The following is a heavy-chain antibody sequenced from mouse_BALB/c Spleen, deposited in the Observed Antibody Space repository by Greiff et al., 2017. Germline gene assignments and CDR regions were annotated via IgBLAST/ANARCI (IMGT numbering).Heavy chain of an antibody. Sequence: DVKLMESGGDLVKPGGSLKLSCAASGFTFSSYTMSWVRQTPEKRLEWVATISSGGSYTYYPDSVKGRFTISRDNAKNTLYLQMSSLKSEDTAMYYCTREVDHFDYWGQGTTLTVSS. J-gene: IGHJ2*01. CDR2: ISSGGSYT. CDR3: TREVDHFDY. CDR1: GFTFSSYT. V-gene: IGHV5-6-4*01.